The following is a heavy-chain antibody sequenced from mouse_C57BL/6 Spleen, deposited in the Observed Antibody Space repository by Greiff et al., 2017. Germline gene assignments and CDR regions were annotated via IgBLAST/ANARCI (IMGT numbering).Heavy chain of an antibody. CDR1: GYAFSSSW. CDR2: IYPGDGDT. J-gene: IGHJ1*03. CDR3: ARQLYYGSSPRYFDV. D-gene: IGHD1-1*01. Sequence: QVQLQQSGPELVKPGASVKISCKASGYAFSSSWMNWVKQRPGKGLEWIGRIYPGDGDTNYNGKFKGKATLTADKSSSTAYMQLSSLTSEDSAVYFCARQLYYGSSPRYFDVWGTGTTVTVSS. V-gene: IGHV1-82*01.